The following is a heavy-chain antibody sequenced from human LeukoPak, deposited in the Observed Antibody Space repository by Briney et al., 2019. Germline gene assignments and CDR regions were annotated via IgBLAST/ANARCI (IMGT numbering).Heavy chain of an antibody. CDR3: ARDVDSAPRTVYFDY. D-gene: IGHD5-18*01. CDR1: GFTFSSYS. Sequence: KAGGSLRLSCAASGFTFSSYSMNWVRQAPGKGLEWVSSISSGSSYIYYVDSVKGRFTISRDNAKNSLYLQMNSLRAEDTAIYYCARDVDSAPRTVYFDYWGQGTLVTVSS. J-gene: IGHJ4*02. V-gene: IGHV3-21*01. CDR2: ISSGSSYI.